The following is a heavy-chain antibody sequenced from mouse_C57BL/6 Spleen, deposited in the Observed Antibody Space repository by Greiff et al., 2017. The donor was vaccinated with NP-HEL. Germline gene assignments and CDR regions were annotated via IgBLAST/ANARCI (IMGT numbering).Heavy chain of an antibody. V-gene: IGHV1-50*01. J-gene: IGHJ2*01. CDR2: IDPSDSYT. CDR1: GYTFTSYW. Sequence: VQLQQPGAELVKPGASVKLSCKASGYTFTSYWLQWVKQRPGQGLEWIGEIDPSDSYTNYNQKFKGKATLTVDPSSSTAYMQLSSLTSEDSAVYYCARGDSNYLDYWGQGTTLTVSS. CDR3: ARGDSNYLDY. D-gene: IGHD2-5*01.